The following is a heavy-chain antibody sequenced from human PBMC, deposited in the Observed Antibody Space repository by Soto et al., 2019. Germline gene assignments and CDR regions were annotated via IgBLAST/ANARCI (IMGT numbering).Heavy chain of an antibody. CDR3: ARASSRGDIYYYGMDV. V-gene: IGHV1-69*13. J-gene: IGHJ6*02. Sequence: SVKVSCKASGGTFSSYAISWVRQAPGQGLEWMVGIIPIFGTANYAQKFQGRVTITADESTSTAYMELSSLRSEDTAVYYCARASSRGDIYYYGMDVWGQGTTVTVSS. CDR1: GGTFSSYA. CDR2: IIPIFGTA. D-gene: IGHD6-13*01.